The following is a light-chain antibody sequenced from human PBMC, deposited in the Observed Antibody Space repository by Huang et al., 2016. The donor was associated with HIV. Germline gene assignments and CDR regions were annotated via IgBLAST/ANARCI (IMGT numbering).Light chain of an antibody. CDR3: MQSIQLPLFA. J-gene: IGKJ3*01. CDR2: EVS. V-gene: IGKV2D-29*01. CDR1: QSILPNDGKTY. Sequence: DIVMTQTTLSLSVTPGQAASISCKSSQSILPNDGKTYLYWYLQKPGQPPQLLIYEVSKPLSGVPERFSGSGSGTEFTLKISRVEAEDVGVYYCMQSIQLPLFAFGPGTRVDIK.